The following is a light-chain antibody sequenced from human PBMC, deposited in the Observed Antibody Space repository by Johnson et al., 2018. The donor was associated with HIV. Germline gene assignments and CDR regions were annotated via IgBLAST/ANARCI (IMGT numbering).Light chain of an antibody. CDR3: GTWDGSLSLYV. J-gene: IGLJ1*01. CDR1: SSNIGNNY. V-gene: IGLV1-51*01. Sequence: QSVLTQSPSVSAAPGQKVTISCSGSSSNIGNNYVSWYRQLPGTAPKLLIYDNNKRPSGIPDRFSGSKSGTSATLDIPGLQTGDEAEYYCGTWDGSLSLYVFGTGTKVTVL. CDR2: DNN.